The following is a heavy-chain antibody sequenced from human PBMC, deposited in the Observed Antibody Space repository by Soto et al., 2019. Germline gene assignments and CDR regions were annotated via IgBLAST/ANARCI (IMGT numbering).Heavy chain of an antibody. CDR3: AHRYDFLDLLAYYDY. Sequence: QITLKESGPTLVKPTQTLTLTCTFSGFSLSTSGVGVGWIRQPPGKALEWLALIYWNDDKRYSPSLKSRLTITKDTSKNQVVLTMTNMDPVDTATYYCAHRYDFLDLLAYYDYWGQGTLVTVSS. J-gene: IGHJ4*02. D-gene: IGHD3-3*01. CDR2: IYWNDDK. CDR1: GFSLSTSGVG. V-gene: IGHV2-5*01.